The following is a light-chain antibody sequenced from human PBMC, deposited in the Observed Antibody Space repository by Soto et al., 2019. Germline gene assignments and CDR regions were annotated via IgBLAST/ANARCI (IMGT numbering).Light chain of an antibody. CDR3: QHYNSYSAA. Sequence: DIQMTQSPSTLSATAGDRVTITCLASLSISSWLAWYQHKPGKAPKLLIYKASTLQSGVPSRFSGSGSGTEFTLTISSLQPDDFATYYCQHYNSYSAAFGQGTKVDI. CDR2: KAS. J-gene: IGKJ1*01. V-gene: IGKV1-5*03. CDR1: LSISSW.